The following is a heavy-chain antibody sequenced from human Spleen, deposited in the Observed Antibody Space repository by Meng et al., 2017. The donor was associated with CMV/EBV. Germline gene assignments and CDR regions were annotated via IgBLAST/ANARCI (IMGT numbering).Heavy chain of an antibody. Sequence: ACKASGDTFRSYTTSWMRQAPGQGLEWMGRVIPFLGIANYAQKFQGRVTLTADKSTSTAYMELSSLRSEDTAVYYCARDISSYWFDPWGQGTLVTVSS. CDR1: GDTFRSYT. CDR2: VIPFLGIA. CDR3: ARDISSYWFDP. V-gene: IGHV1-69*04. J-gene: IGHJ5*02. D-gene: IGHD6-6*01.